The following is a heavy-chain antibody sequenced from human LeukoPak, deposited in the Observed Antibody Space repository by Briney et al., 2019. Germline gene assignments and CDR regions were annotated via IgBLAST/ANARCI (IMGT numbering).Heavy chain of an antibody. CDR3: AREGSDY. J-gene: IGHJ4*02. CDR2: MNPNSGNT. Sequence: GASVKVSCKASGYTFTSYDINWVRQATGQGLEWMGYMNPNSGNTGYAQKFQGRVTITTNTSTSTAYMELSSLRSDDTAVYYCAREGSDYWCQGTLVTVSS. V-gene: IGHV1-8*03. CDR1: GYTFTSYD.